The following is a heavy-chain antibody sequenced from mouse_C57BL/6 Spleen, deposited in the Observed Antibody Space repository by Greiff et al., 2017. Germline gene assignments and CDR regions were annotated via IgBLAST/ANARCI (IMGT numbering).Heavy chain of an antibody. Sequence: VKLVESGAELVKPGASVKLSCKASGYTFTEYTIHWVKQRSGQGLEWIGWFYPGSGSIKYNEKFKDKATLTADKSSSTVYMELSRLTSEDSAVYFCARHEEMGNWERGFDYWGQGTTLTVSS. CDR3: ARHEEMGNWERGFDY. J-gene: IGHJ2*01. CDR2: FYPGSGSI. V-gene: IGHV1-62-2*01. CDR1: GYTFTEYT. D-gene: IGHD4-1*01.